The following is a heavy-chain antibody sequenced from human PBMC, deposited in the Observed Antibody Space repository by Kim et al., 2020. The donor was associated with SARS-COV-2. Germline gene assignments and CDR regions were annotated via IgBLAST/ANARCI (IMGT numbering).Heavy chain of an antibody. CDR1: GYTFTSYG. CDR3: ARVPYGDYQTNWNDGIDY. D-gene: IGHD4-17*01. CDR2: ISAYNGNT. J-gene: IGHJ4*02. V-gene: IGHV1-18*04. Sequence: ASVKVSCKASGYTFTSYGISWVRQAPGQGLEWMGWISAYNGNTNYAQKLQGRVTMTTDTSTSTAYMELRSLRSDDTAVYYCARVPYGDYQTNWNDGIDYWGQGTLVTVSS.